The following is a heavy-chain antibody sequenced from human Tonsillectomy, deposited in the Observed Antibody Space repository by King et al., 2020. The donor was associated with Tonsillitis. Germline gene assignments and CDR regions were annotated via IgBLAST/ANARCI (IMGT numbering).Heavy chain of an antibody. V-gene: IGHV1-2*02. CDR1: GYTFTNYN. CDR2: IRPNNGDT. CDR3: VFASGHAWFVP. Sequence: QLVQSGAEVKKPGASVKVSCKASGYTFTNYNMHWVRQAPGQGLEWMGWIRPNNGDTKSAQRFQGRVTMTRDTAISTAYMDLSTLTFDDTAVYYCVFASGHAWFVPGGQGTLVTVS. D-gene: IGHD3-3*01. J-gene: IGHJ5*02.